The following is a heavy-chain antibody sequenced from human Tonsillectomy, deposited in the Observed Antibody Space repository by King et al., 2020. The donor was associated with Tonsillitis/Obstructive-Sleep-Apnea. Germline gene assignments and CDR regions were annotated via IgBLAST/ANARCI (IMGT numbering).Heavy chain of an antibody. J-gene: IGHJ6*02. V-gene: IGHV5-10-1*03. CDR1: GYTFISNW. D-gene: IGHD2-2*01. Sequence: VQLVESGAEVKKPGESLRISCKGSGYTFISNWISWVRQMPGKGLEWMGRIDPFDSYTNYSPSFQGHVTISADKSIGTAYLQWSSLKASDTAMYYCARLSCSCSNCYYYYGMDVWGQGTTVTVSS. CDR3: ARLSCSCSNCYYYYGMDV. CDR2: IDPFDSYT.